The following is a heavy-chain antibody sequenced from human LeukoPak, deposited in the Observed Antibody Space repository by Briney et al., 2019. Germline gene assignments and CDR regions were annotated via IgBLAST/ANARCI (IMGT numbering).Heavy chain of an antibody. CDR3: ARERGRYSNYYYGMDV. CDR2: ISAYNGNT. CDR1: GYTFTSYG. J-gene: IGHJ6*02. D-gene: IGHD4-11*01. Sequence: ASVKVSCKASGYTFTSYGISWVRQAPGQGLEWMGWISAYNGNTNYAQKLQGRVTMNTDTSTSTAYMELRSLRSDDTAVYYCARERGRYSNYYYGMDVWGQGTTVTVSS. V-gene: IGHV1-18*01.